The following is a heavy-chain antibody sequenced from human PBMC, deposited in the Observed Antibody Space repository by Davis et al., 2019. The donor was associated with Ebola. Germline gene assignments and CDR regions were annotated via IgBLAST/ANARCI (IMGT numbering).Heavy chain of an antibody. CDR2: MNPNSGNT. CDR1: GGTFSSYA. CDR3: AAGSVYNGMDV. Sequence: ASVKVSCKASGGTFSSYAISWVRQATGQGLEWMGWMNPNSGNTNYAQKFQERVTITRDMSTSTAYMELSSLRSEDTAVYYCAAGSVYNGMDVWGQGTTVTVSS. J-gene: IGHJ6*02. D-gene: IGHD1-14*01. V-gene: IGHV1-8*03.